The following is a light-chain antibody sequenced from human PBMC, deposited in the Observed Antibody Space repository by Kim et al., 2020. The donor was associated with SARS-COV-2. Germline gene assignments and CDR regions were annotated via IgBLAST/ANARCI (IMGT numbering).Light chain of an antibody. Sequence: SVTISCTGSHNDLGAYNYVSWYQQHPGKAPKLMIFDVSTRPSGVSDRFSGSKSGNTASLTISGLQDEDEADYYCTSYATTNTPSYVFGSGTKVTVL. CDR3: TSYATTNTPSYV. J-gene: IGLJ1*01. CDR2: DVS. CDR1: HNDLGAYNY. V-gene: IGLV2-14*03.